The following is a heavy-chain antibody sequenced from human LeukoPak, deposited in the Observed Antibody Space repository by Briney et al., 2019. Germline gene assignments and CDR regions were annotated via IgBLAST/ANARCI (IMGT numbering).Heavy chain of an antibody. CDR1: SYSISSGYY. Sequence: PSETLSLTCAVSSYSISSGYYWCWIRPPPGKVLEWIGSIYHSGSIYYNPSLKSRFTISVDNSRNQFSLKLHSLTAADPAVYYFARQGYLNYFDSWGQGTLVTVSS. CDR3: ARQGYLNYFDS. D-gene: IGHD1-26*01. CDR2: IYHSGSI. J-gene: IGHJ4*02. V-gene: IGHV4-38-2*01.